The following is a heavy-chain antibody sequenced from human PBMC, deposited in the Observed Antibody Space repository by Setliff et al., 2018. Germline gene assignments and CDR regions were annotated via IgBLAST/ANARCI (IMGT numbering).Heavy chain of an antibody. CDR1: GYTFTTYG. V-gene: IGHV1-18*01. CDR2: ISGYTGKA. J-gene: IGHJ4*02. CDR3: ARAPRLEWILPTFDY. Sequence: GASVKVSCKASGYTFTTYGVAWVRQAPGQGLEWLGWISGYTGKADYAHNFQDRLTMTTDTSTNTAYMELRSLTSDDTAVYFCARAPRLEWILPTFDYWGQGAPVTVSS. D-gene: IGHD3-3*01.